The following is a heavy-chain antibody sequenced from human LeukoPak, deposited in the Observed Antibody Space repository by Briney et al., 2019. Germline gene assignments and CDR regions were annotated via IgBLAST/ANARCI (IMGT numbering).Heavy chain of an antibody. V-gene: IGHV3-23*01. Sequence: GRSLRLSCAASRLTFTRYAMGWVPHAPGRGLGWVSAISGSVGSTEYADSVKGRFTSSRDNSKNTLYLQMNSRRAEDTAVYYWAKLANGGWNYYYGMDVWGQGTTGTVSS. CDR1: RLTFTRYA. D-gene: IGHD6-19*01. CDR2: ISGSVGST. J-gene: IGHJ6*02. CDR3: AKLANGGWNYYYGMDV.